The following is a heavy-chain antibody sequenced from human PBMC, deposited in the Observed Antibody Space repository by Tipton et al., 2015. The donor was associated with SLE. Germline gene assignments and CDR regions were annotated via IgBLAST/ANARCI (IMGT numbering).Heavy chain of an antibody. J-gene: IGHJ5*02. Sequence: SLRLSCAASGFMFSSYWMSWVRQAPGKGLEWVANIKQDGSEKYYVDSVKGRFTISRDNDNNSLYLQMNSLSAEDTAVYYCARDDYASGITWGQGTLVTVSS. D-gene: IGHD3-10*01. CDR3: ARDDYASGIT. V-gene: IGHV3-7*01. CDR1: GFMFSSYW. CDR2: IKQDGSEK.